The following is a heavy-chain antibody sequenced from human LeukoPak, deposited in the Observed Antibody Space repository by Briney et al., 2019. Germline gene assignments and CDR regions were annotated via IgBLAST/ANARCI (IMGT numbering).Heavy chain of an antibody. CDR3: ARDGLAYYDTTSCDY. J-gene: IGHJ4*02. Sequence: GASVKVSCKASGYTFTSYAMNWVRQAPGQGLEWRGWINTNTGNPTYAQGFTGRFVFSLDTSFSTAYLQISILKAEDTAVYYCARDGLAYYDTTSCDYWGQGTLVTVSS. CDR1: GYTFTSYA. V-gene: IGHV7-4-1*02. D-gene: IGHD3-22*01. CDR2: INTNTGNP.